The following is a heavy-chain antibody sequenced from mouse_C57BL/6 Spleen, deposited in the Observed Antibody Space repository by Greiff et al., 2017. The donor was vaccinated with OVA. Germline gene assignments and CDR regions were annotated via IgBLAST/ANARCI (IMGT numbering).Heavy chain of an antibody. J-gene: IGHJ1*03. CDR3: ARGTYGYDGHYWYCDV. CDR1: GFTFSSYG. Sequence: EVKLVEPGGDLVKPGGSLKLSCAASGFTFSSYGMSWVRQTPDKRLEWVATISSGGSYTYYPDSVKGRFTISRDNAKNTLYLQLSSLKSEDTAMYYCARGTYGYDGHYWYCDVWGTGTTVTVSS. CDR2: ISSGGSYT. V-gene: IGHV5-6*01. D-gene: IGHD2-2*01.